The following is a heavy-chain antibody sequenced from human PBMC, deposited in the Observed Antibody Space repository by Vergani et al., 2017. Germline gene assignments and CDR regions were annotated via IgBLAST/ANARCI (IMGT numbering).Heavy chain of an antibody. CDR2: ISSGGGDI. D-gene: IGHD3-10*01. Sequence: EVQLLESGGGLVQPGGSRGLSCAGAGFTFDTYTMAYVRQAPGKGLEGVATISSGGGDIFYADSVKGRFTISRDNSKNTLFLQMNSLKDEDTAVYYCTTAWGLYYLHGEYFQYWGRGTLVSVSS. J-gene: IGHJ1*01. V-gene: IGHV3-23*01. CDR3: TTAWGLYYLHGEYFQY. CDR1: GFTFDTYT.